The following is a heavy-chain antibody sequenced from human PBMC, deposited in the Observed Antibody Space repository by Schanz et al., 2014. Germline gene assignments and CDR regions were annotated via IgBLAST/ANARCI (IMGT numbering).Heavy chain of an antibody. CDR3: ARDGDRFYHNYYMDV. CDR2: IGYLGDT. Sequence: EVQLLDSGGGLVQPGGSLRLSCAASGFTLSNSDMHWVRQGTGKGLEWVSTIGYLGDTYYPDSVKGRFTVSRDNSKNTLYLQMNSLRAEDTAVYYCARDGDRFYHNYYMDVWGKGTTVTVSS. CDR1: GFTLSNSD. V-gene: IGHV3-13*01. D-gene: IGHD4-17*01. J-gene: IGHJ6*03.